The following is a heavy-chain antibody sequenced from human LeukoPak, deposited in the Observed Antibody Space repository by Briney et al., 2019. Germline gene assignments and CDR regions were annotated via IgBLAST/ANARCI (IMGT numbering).Heavy chain of an antibody. J-gene: IGHJ4*02. D-gene: IGHD1-26*01. CDR2: IRYDGSDK. CDR3: AKADSGSYYGLGDYFDY. CDR1: GFTFSSYG. V-gene: IGHV3-30*02. Sequence: GGSLRLSCAASGFTFSSYGMHWVRQAPGKGLVWVAFIRYDGSDKYYAESVKGRFTISRDNSKNMLYLQMNSLRAEDTAVYYCAKADSGSYYGLGDYFDYWGQGTLVTVSS.